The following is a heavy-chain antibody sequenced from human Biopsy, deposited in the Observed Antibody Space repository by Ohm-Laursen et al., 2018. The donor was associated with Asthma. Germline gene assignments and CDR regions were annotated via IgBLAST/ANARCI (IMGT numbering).Heavy chain of an antibody. CDR3: ARLADCSGGACYSYGWFDP. CDR1: GGSIRSHD. D-gene: IGHD2-15*01. V-gene: IGHV4-59*07. CDR2: VSHTGST. J-gene: IGHJ5*02. Sequence: SDTLSLTWTVSGGSIRSHDWTWIRLPPGKGLEYIGDVSHTGSTNYNPSLKSRVTMSLDTSKNQFSLRLTSVTPADTAVYYCARLADCSGGACYSYGWFDPWGHGTRVTVSS.